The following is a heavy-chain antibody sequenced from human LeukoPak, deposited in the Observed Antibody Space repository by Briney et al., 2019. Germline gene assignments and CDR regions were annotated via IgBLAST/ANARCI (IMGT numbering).Heavy chain of an antibody. CDR2: IKQDGSEK. CDR3: ARDSPGYSSGPGDFDY. V-gene: IGHV3-7*05. J-gene: IGHJ4*02. CDR1: GFIFSSYW. Sequence: GGSLRLSCAASGFIFSSYWMSWVRQAAGEGLEWLVNIKQDGSEKYYVASVEGRFTISRDNAKNSLYLQMNRLRAEDTAVYYCARDSPGYSSGPGDFDYWGQGTLVTVSS. D-gene: IGHD6-19*01.